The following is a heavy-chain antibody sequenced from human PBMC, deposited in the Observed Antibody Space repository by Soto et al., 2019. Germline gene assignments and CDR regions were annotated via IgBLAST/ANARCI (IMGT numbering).Heavy chain of an antibody. CDR2: MNPNSGNT. Sequence: GLEWMGWMNPNSGNTGYAQKFQGRVTMTRNTSISTAYMELSSLRSEDTAVYYCAVLGYCSSTSCYLDQINPQYYYYMDVWGKGTTVTVSS. J-gene: IGHJ6*03. CDR3: AVLGYCSSTSCYLDQINPQYYYYMDV. D-gene: IGHD2-2*01. V-gene: IGHV1-8*01.